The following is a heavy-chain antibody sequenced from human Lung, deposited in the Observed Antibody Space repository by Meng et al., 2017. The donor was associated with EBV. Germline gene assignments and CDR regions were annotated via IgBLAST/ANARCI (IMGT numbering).Heavy chain of an antibody. CDR3: ARTHFYDSSNYGFDY. CDR2: IYYSGST. CDR1: GGSISSGGYY. J-gene: IGHJ4*02. D-gene: IGHD3-22*01. V-gene: IGHV4-30-4*08. Sequence: QVHLQESVPGLVKPSQTLSLTCPVSGGSISSGGYYWSWIRQHPGKGLEWIGYIYYSGSTYYNPSLKSRVTISVDTSKNQFSLKLSSVTAADTAVYYCARTHFYDSSNYGFDYWGQGTLVTVSS.